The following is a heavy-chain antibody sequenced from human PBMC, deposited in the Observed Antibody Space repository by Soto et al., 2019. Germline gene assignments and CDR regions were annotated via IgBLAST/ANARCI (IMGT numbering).Heavy chain of an antibody. CDR3: ARAMVVAATNAFDI. Sequence: GASVKVSCKASGYTFTGYYMHWVRQAPGQGLEWMGWINPNSGGTNYAQKFQGWVTMTRDTSISTAYMELSRLRSDDTAVYYCARAMVVAATNAFDIWGQGTMVTDSS. CDR1: GYTFTGYY. J-gene: IGHJ3*02. V-gene: IGHV1-2*04. D-gene: IGHD2-15*01. CDR2: INPNSGGT.